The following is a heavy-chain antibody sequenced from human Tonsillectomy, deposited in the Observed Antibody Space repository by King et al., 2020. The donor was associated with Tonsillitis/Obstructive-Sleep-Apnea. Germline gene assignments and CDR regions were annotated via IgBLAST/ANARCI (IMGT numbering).Heavy chain of an antibody. V-gene: IGHV4-4*02. J-gene: IGHJ4*02. CDR3: ARDRYYGDYKFDY. Sequence: GQLQESGPGLVKPSGTLSLTCAVSGGFISSRNWWSWVRQPPGKGLEWSGEIYHSGSTHYNPSLKSRVTISVDKSKNQFSLKLSSVTAADTAVYYCARDRYYGDYKFDYWGQGTLVTVSS. CDR1: GGFISSRNW. CDR2: IYHSGST. D-gene: IGHD4-17*01.